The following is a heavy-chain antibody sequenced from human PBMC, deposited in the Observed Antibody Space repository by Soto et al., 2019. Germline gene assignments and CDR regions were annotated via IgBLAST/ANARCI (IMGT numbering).Heavy chain of an antibody. J-gene: IGHJ4*02. V-gene: IGHV4-34*01. CDR3: ARAVGDSLAAAGLDY. D-gene: IGHD6-13*01. Sequence: QVQLQQWGAGLLKPSETLSLTCAVYGGSFSGYYWSWIRQPPGKGLEWIGEINHSGSTNYNPSLKIRVTISVDTSKNQFSLELSSVTAADTAVYYCARAVGDSLAAAGLDYWGQGTLVTVSS. CDR1: GGSFSGYY. CDR2: INHSGST.